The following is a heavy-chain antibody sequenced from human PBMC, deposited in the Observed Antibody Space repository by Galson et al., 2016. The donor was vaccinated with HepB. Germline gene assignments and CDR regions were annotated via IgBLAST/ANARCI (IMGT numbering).Heavy chain of an antibody. CDR2: IIQAGSEK. D-gene: IGHD3-3*01. CDR3: ARDRDYDFWSSYLDVTRYYMDV. CDR1: GFTFSNYW. V-gene: IGHV3-7*03. J-gene: IGHJ6*03. Sequence: SLRLSCAASGFTFSNYWMNWVRQAPGKGLEWVANIIQAGSEKYYVDSVKGRFTISRDNAKNSLYLQMNSLRAEDTAVYYCARDRDYDFWSSYLDVTRYYMDVWGKGTTVTVSS.